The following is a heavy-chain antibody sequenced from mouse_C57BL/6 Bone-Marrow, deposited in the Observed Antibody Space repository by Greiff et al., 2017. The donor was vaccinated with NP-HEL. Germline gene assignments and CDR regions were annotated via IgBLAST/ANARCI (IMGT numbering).Heavy chain of an antibody. CDR2: INPYNGGT. Sequence: EVKLMESGPVLVKPGASVKMSCKASGYTFTDYYMNWVKQSHGKSLEWIGVINPYNGGTSYNQKFKGKATLTVDKSSSTAYMELNSLTSEDSAVYYCARPGGYYAMDYWGQGTSVTVSS. CDR1: GYTFTDYY. J-gene: IGHJ4*01. V-gene: IGHV1-19*01. CDR3: ARPGGYYAMDY.